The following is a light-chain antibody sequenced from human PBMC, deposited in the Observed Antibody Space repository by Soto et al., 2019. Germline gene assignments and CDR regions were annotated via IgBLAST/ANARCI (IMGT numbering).Light chain of an antibody. Sequence: QSALTQPASVSGSPGQSITISCTGTSXDVGVYNYVSWYRQHPGKAPKLMIYEVSYRPSGVSNRFSGSKSGNTASLTISGLQAEDEADYYCSSYTSSSTYVFGTGTKVNLL. CDR3: SSYTSSSTYV. V-gene: IGLV2-14*01. CDR2: EVS. J-gene: IGLJ1*01. CDR1: SXDVGVYNY.